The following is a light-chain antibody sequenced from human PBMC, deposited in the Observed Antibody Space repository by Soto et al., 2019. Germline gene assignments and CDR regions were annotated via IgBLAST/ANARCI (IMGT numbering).Light chain of an antibody. V-gene: IGKV3-11*01. J-gene: IGKJ4*01. CDR2: DAS. CDR1: QSVTTS. Sequence: EIVLTQSPATLSLSPGERATLSCRASQSVTTSLAWYQQKPGQAPRLLIYDASHRATGIPARFSGSGSGTDFTLTISTLEPEDFAVYYCQQHDNWPPLTFGGGNKVEIK. CDR3: QQHDNWPPLT.